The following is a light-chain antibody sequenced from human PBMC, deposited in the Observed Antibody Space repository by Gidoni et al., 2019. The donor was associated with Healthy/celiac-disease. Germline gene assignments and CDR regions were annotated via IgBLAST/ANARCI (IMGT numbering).Light chain of an antibody. Sequence: EIVLTQSTGTLSWSPGERATLPCRASQSVSSSYLAWYQQKPGQAPRLLIYGASSRATGLPDRFCGGCSGADFTLPTSRLDPDDFAVYYCQQYGSSPPYTFGQGTKLEIK. J-gene: IGKJ2*01. V-gene: IGKV3-20*01. CDR3: QQYGSSPPYT. CDR2: GAS. CDR1: QSVSSSY.